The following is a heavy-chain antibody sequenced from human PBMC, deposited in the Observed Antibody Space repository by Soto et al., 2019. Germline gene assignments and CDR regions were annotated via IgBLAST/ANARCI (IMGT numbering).Heavy chain of an antibody. J-gene: IGHJ4*02. Sequence: PSETLSLTCTVSGDSVSSVGFHWAWLRRPPGKGLEWIGYIYNGGSTYYRPSLESRMHMSLDATRNRYSLRLTSVTAADTAVYFCARAPVGLDTISYFDYWGQGTLVTVSS. CDR2: IYNGGST. V-gene: IGHV4-30-4*01. D-gene: IGHD3-3*01. CDR3: ARAPVGLDTISYFDY. CDR1: GDSVSSVGFH.